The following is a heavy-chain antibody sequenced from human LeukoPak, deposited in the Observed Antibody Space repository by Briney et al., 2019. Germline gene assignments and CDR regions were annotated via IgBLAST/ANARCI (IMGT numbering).Heavy chain of an antibody. CDR2: INEDGSDK. V-gene: IGHV3-7*01. Sequence: GGSLRLSCAASGSTFSNYWMTWVRQAPTKGLEWVASINEDGSDKYYVDSVKGRFTMSRDNGKNSLYLQMSSLRAEDTALYYCARDTYRFDDFWGQGTLVTVSS. D-gene: IGHD3-16*01. J-gene: IGHJ4*02. CDR1: GSTFSNYW. CDR3: ARDTYRFDDF.